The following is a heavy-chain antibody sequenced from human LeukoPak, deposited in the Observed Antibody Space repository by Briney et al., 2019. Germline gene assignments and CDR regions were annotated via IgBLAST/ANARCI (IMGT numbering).Heavy chain of an antibody. CDR1: GGSISSSNW. J-gene: IGHJ4*02. CDR2: IHHSGGT. V-gene: IGHV4-4*02. CDR3: ARDRGEYNYAYDY. D-gene: IGHD3-16*01. Sequence: SETLSLTCAVSGGSISSSNWWSWVRQPPGKGLEWIGEIHHSGGTNCNPSLKSRVTMSLDNSNNHFSLKLSSVTAADTAVYYCARDRGEYNYAYDYWGQGTLVTVSS.